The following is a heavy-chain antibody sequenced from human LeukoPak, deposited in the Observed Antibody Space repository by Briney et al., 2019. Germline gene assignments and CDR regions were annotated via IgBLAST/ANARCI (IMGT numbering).Heavy chain of an antibody. V-gene: IGHV4-59*01. CDR3: ARDLRAGTDYYFDY. Sequence: KPSETLSLTCTVSGGSISSYYWSWIRQPPGKGLEWIGSIYYTGGTNYSPSLKSRVTMSVDTFKNQFSLKLSSVTAADTAVYYCARDLRAGTDYYFDYWGQGTLVTVSS. CDR1: GGSISSYY. J-gene: IGHJ4*02. D-gene: IGHD6-19*01. CDR2: IYYTGGT.